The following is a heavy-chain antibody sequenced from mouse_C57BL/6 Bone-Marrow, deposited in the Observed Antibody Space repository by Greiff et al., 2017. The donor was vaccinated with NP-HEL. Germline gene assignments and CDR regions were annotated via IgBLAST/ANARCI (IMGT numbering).Heavy chain of an antibody. D-gene: IGHD3-2*02. CDR1: GFTFSSYA. CDR3: TRVTAQATPYCYAMDY. J-gene: IGHJ4*01. Sequence: DVKLVESGEGLVKPGGSLKLSCAASGFTFSSYAMSWVRQTPEKRLEWVAYISSGGDYIYYADTVKGRFTISRDNARNTLYLQMSSLKSEDTAMYYCTRVTAQATPYCYAMDYWGQGTSVTVSS. V-gene: IGHV5-9-1*02. CDR2: ISSGGDYI.